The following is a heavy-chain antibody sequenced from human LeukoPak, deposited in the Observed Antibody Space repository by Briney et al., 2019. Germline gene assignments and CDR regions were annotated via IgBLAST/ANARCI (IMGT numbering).Heavy chain of an antibody. CDR3: ARSSLHCSSTSCPQRAEYFQH. D-gene: IGHD2-2*01. CDR2: IIPIFGTA. V-gene: IGHV1-69*05. Sequence: GASVKVSCKASGGTFSSYAISWVRQAPGHGLEWMGRIIPIFGTANYAQKFQGRVTITTDESTSTAYMELSSLRSEDTAVYYCARSSLHCSSTSCPQRAEYFQHWGQGTLVTVSS. J-gene: IGHJ1*01. CDR1: GGTFSSYA.